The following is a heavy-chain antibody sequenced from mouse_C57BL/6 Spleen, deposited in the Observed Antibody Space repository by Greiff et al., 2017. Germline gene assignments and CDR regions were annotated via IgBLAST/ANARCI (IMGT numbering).Heavy chain of an antibody. Sequence: EVKLMESGGGLVQPGGSLSLSCAASGFTFTDYYMSWVRQPPGKALEWLGFIRNKANGYTTEYSASVKGRFTISRDNSPSILYLQMNALRAEDSATYYCARYYAMDYWGQGTSVTVSS. CDR3: ARYYAMDY. J-gene: IGHJ4*01. CDR1: GFTFTDYY. CDR2: IRNKANGYTT. V-gene: IGHV7-3*01.